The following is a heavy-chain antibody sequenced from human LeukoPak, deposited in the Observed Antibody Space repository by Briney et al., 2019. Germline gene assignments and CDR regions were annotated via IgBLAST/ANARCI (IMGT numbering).Heavy chain of an antibody. CDR3: ALGVYSSRWYEGAFDI. CDR1: GVSISSSSYY. V-gene: IGHV4-39*01. D-gene: IGHD6-13*01. J-gene: IGHJ3*02. CDR2: IYYSGST. Sequence: PSQTLSLTCTVSGVSISSSSYYWGRIRQPPGKGLEWIVSIYYSGSTYYNPSLKSPVTISVDTPKNQCSPNLSPLRAPPPAAYFWALGVYSSRWYEGAFDIWGQGTMVTVSS.